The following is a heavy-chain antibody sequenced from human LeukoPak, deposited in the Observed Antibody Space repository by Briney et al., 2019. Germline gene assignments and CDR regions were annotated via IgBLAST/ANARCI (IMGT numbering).Heavy chain of an antibody. CDR1: GLTFSTYA. J-gene: IGHJ4*02. Sequence: GGSLRLSCTASGLTFSTYALSWVRQTPGKGLEWLSVISATGSTTYYADSVKGRFTISRDNAKNSLYLQMNSLRDEDTAVYYYARDTEHLYFVFDYWGQGTLVTVSS. D-gene: IGHD2-2*02. CDR2: ISATGSTT. CDR3: ARDTEHLYFVFDY. V-gene: IGHV3-23*01.